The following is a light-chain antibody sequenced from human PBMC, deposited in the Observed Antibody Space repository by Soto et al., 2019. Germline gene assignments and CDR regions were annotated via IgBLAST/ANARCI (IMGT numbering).Light chain of an antibody. Sequence: DVQMTQSPSTLSASAGDRVTITCRASQSISDWLAWYQQKPGKAPKLLIYRASSLERGVPSRFSGNGSGTDFTFAISSLQPDDFATYYCQQYDNLPLTFGGGTKVEIK. CDR1: QSISDW. CDR3: QQYDNLPLT. J-gene: IGKJ4*01. CDR2: RAS. V-gene: IGKV1-5*03.